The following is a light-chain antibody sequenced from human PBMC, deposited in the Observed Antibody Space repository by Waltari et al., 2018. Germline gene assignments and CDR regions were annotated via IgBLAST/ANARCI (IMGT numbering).Light chain of an antibody. CDR2: DVH. CDR3: SSKTTRDTRL. V-gene: IGLV2-14*03. J-gene: IGLJ3*02. CDR1: SSDLGAYTA. Sequence: QSALTQPASVSGSPGQSITISCTGTSSDLGAYTAVSWYQQHPGKAPKVVIYDVHNRPSGVSNRFSGSMSGNTAALTISGLQTEDEADYYCSSKTTRDTRLFGGGTKLTVL.